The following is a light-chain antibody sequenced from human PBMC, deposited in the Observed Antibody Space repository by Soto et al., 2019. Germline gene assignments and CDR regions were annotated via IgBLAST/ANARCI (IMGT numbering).Light chain of an antibody. CDR2: EGS. CDR1: SSDVGSYNV. Sequence: QSVLTQPASVTGSPGQSITISCTGTSSDVGSYNVVSWYQQHPGKAPKLMIYEGSKRPSGVSDRFSGSKSGNTASLTISGLQADDDTDYYCCSYAGSSTLVFGTGTKATVL. J-gene: IGLJ1*01. CDR3: CSYAGSSTLV. V-gene: IGLV2-23*01.